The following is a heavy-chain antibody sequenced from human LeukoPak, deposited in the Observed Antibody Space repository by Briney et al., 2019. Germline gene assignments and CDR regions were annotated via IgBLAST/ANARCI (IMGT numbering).Heavy chain of an antibody. CDR2: ISAYNGNT. CDR1: GYTFTSYG. V-gene: IGHV1-18*04. CDR3: ARAPRVRGVIKNAFDI. J-gene: IGHJ3*02. D-gene: IGHD3-10*01. Sequence: ASVTVSCKASGYTFTSYGISWVRQAPGQGLEWMGWISAYNGNTNYAQKLQGRVTMTTDTSTSTAYMELRSLRSDDTAVYYCARAPRVRGVIKNAFDIWGQGTMVTVSS.